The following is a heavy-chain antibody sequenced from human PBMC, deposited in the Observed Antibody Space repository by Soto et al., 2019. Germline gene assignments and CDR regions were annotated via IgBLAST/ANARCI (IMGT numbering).Heavy chain of an antibody. V-gene: IGHV1-69*01. CDR2: IIPIFGTA. J-gene: IGHJ4*02. CDR1: GGTFSSYA. Sequence: QVQLVQSGAEVKQPGSSVKVSCKASGGTFSSYAIRWVRQAPGQGLEWMGGIIPIFGTANYAQKFQGRVTITADESTSTAYMELSSLRSEDTAVYYCARGGVAVAGDYYFDYWGQGTLVTVSS. CDR3: ARGGVAVAGDYYFDY. D-gene: IGHD6-19*01.